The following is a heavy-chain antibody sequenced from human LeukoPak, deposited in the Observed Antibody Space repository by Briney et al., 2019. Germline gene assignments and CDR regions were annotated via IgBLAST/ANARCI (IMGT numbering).Heavy chain of an antibody. V-gene: IGHV3-7*01. CDR2: IKQDGSEK. CDR1: GFTISSYW. CDR3: ARDVRYDFWSGYYFDY. J-gene: IGHJ4*02. Sequence: GGSLRLSCAASGFTISSYWMSWFRQAPGKGLEWVANIKQDGSEKYYVDSVKGRFTISRDNAKNSLYLQMNSLRAEDTAVYYCARDVRYDFWSGYYFDYWGQGTLVTVSS. D-gene: IGHD3-3*01.